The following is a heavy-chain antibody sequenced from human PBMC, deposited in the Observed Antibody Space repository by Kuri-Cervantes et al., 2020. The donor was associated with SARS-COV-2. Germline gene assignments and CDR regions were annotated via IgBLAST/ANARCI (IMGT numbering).Heavy chain of an antibody. D-gene: IGHD3-3*01. CDR2: MNPNSGNT. V-gene: IGHV1-8*02. CDR1: GYTFTSYD. Sequence: ASVKVSCKASGYTFTSYDINWVRQATGQGLEWMGWMNPNSGNTGYAQKFQGRVTMTRNTSISTAYMELSSLRSEDTAVYYCAKNHGGGYDFSIHFDTYFDYWGQGTLVTVSS. CDR3: AKNHGGGYDFSIHFDTYFDY. J-gene: IGHJ4*02.